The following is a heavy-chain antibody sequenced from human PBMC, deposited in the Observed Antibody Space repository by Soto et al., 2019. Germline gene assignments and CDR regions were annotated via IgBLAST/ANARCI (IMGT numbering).Heavy chain of an antibody. J-gene: IGHJ6*02. CDR2: MNPNSGNT. D-gene: IGHD6-19*01. CDR1: GYTFTSYD. CDR3: ARGFSSGWLDDMDV. V-gene: IGHV1-8*01. Sequence: SCKASGYTFTSYDINWVRQATGQGLEWMGWMNPNSGNTGYAQKFQGRVTMTRNTSISTAYMELSSLRSEDTAVYYCARGFSSGWLDDMDVWGQGTTVTVSS.